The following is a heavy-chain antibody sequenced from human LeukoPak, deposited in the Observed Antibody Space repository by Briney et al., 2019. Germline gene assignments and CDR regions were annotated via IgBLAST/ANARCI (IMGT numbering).Heavy chain of an antibody. V-gene: IGHV5-51*01. Sequence: GESLKISCKGSGYSFPDYWIGWVRQMPGEGLELMGIIYPGDSDTRYSPSFQGQVTISADKSISTAYLQWSSLKASDTAMYYCARHLRGGLVRWATYNWFDPWGQGTLVAVSS. D-gene: IGHD3/OR15-3a*01. J-gene: IGHJ5*02. CDR2: IYPGDSDT. CDR3: ARHLRGGLVRWATYNWFDP. CDR1: GYSFPDYW.